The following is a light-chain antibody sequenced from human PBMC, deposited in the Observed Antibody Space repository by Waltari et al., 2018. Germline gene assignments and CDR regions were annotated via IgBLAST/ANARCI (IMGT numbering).Light chain of an antibody. CDR1: SSDIGRYNL. CDR2: DVT. CDR3: SSYAGSGTVV. V-gene: IGLV2-8*01. J-gene: IGLJ2*01. Sequence: QSALTQPPSASGSPGQSVAISCTGTSSDIGRYNLVAWYQQDPGKAPKFIGDDVTKRPSGVPDRFSGSKSGNTASLIVSGLQAGDEADYYCSSYAGSGTVVFGGGTKLTVL.